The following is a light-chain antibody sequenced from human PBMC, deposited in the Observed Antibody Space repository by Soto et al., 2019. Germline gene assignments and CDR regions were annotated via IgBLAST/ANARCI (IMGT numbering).Light chain of an antibody. V-gene: IGKV3-15*01. CDR2: GAS. J-gene: IGKJ5*01. Sequence: IVMKQSPTTPAVASGQRINLSFRARQSVGTSLAWYQQKPGQAPRLLIYGASTRATGVPARFSGSGSGTAFTLTISSLQSEDFAVYYCQQRSNWPPEITFGQGTRLEIK. CDR1: QSVGTS. CDR3: QQRSNWPPEIT.